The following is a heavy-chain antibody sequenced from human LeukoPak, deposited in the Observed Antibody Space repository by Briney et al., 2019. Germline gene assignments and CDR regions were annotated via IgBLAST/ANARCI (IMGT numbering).Heavy chain of an antibody. CDR2: IYYGGST. Sequence: SETLSLTCTVSGGSISSYYWSWIRQPPGKGLEWIGYIYYGGSTDYNPSLKSRVTISVDTSKNQFSLKLSSVTAADTAVYYCARHVKSSASGDYDYFDYWGQGTLVTVSS. J-gene: IGHJ4*02. D-gene: IGHD4-17*01. CDR3: ARHVKSSASGDYDYFDY. V-gene: IGHV4-59*08. CDR1: GGSISSYY.